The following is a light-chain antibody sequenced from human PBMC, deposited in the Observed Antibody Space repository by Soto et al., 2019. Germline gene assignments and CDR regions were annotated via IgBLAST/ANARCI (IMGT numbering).Light chain of an antibody. J-gene: IGKJ1*01. CDR3: HHHGTSTPSWT. V-gene: IGKV3-20*01. CDR2: GAS. Sequence: EIVLTQSPGTLSLSPGERATLFCRASQSVSSSYLAWDQQKPGQAPRLLIYGASSRATGIPDRFSGSGSGKDFTLTISRREPEDFAVYYCHHHGTSTPSWTFGQGTQVEIK. CDR1: QSVSSSY.